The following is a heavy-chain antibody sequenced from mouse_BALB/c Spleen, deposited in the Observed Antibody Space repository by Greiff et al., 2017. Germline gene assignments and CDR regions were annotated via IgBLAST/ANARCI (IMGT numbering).Heavy chain of an antibody. D-gene: IGHD4-1*01. Sequence: EVKLLESGGGLVQPGGSLKLSCAASGFDFSRYWMSWVRQAPGKGLEWIGEINPDSSTINYTPSLKDKFIISRDNAKNTLYLRMSKVRSEDTALYYCARPKLGFYAMDYWGQGTSVTVSS. CDR1: GFDFSRYW. J-gene: IGHJ4*01. V-gene: IGHV4-1*02. CDR3: ARPKLGFYAMDY. CDR2: INPDSSTI.